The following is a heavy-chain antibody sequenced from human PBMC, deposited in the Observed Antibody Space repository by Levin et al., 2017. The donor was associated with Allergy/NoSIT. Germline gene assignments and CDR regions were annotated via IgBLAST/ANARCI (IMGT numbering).Heavy chain of an antibody. CDR2: IYYSGST. J-gene: IGHJ5*02. CDR3: ARDLGGSGSYDRSWFDP. V-gene: IGHV4-59*01. Sequence: PSETLSLTCTVSGCSISSYYWRWIRQPPGKGLEWIGYIYYSGSTNYNPSLKSRVTISVDTSKNHFSLKLSSVTAADTAVYYCARDLGGSGSYDRSWFDPWGQGTLVTVSS. CDR1: GCSISSYY. D-gene: IGHD3-10*01.